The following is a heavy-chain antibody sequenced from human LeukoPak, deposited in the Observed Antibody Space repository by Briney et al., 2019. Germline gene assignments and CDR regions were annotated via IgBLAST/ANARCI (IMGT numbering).Heavy chain of an antibody. CDR3: ARVGAGSGSYSVGFDY. D-gene: IGHD3-10*01. CDR2: IYSGDSDT. CDR1: GYSFTSYW. V-gene: IGHV5-51*01. Sequence: GESLKISCKGSGYSFTSYWIGWVRQMPGKGQEWMGIIYSGDSDTRYSPSFQGQVTISADKSISTAYLQWSSLKASDTAMYYCARVGAGSGSYSVGFDYWGQGTLVTVSS. J-gene: IGHJ4*02.